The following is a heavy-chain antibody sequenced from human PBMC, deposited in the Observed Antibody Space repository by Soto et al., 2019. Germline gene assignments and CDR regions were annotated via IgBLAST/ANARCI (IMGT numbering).Heavy chain of an antibody. CDR1: GYSFSNSG. CDR3: ARDEYNNGRNGLNP. V-gene: IGHV1-18*01. D-gene: IGHD2-8*01. J-gene: IGHJ5*02. Sequence: QVERVQSGPEVKKPGASVKVSCKASGYSFSNSGFSWMRQAPGQGLGWMGWISTYNGKTTYAQKFQDRPSMTKDTSTSTAFMELTTLRSDDTAIYYCARDEYNNGRNGLNPWGQGTLVTVTS. CDR2: ISTYNGKT.